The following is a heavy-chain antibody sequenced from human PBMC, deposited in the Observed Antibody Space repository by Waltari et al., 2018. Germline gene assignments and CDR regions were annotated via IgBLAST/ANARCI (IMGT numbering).Heavy chain of an antibody. J-gene: IGHJ4*02. CDR2: IYTSGST. D-gene: IGHD2-15*01. CDR3: AREGYRGNLVDY. V-gene: IGHV4-4*07. CDR1: GGSISRYH. Sequence: QVQLQESGPGLVKPSETLSLTCTASGGSISRYHWIGFRQPAGRGLEWIGRIYTSGSTNYNPSLKSRVTISVDKSNNQFSLKLSSVTAADTAVYYCAREGYRGNLVDYWGQGTLVTVSS.